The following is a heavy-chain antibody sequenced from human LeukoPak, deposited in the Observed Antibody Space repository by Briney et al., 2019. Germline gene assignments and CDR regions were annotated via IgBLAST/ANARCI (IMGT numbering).Heavy chain of an antibody. Sequence: PGRSLRLSCAASGFTFSSYGMHWVRQAPGKGLEWVSAISGSGGSTYYADSVKGRFTISRDNSKNTLYLQMNSLRAEDTAVYYCARAPYYDFWSGYYNEVGYFDYWGQGTLVTVSS. V-gene: IGHV3-23*01. CDR1: GFTFSSYG. CDR2: ISGSGGST. D-gene: IGHD3-3*01. CDR3: ARAPYYDFWSGYYNEVGYFDY. J-gene: IGHJ4*02.